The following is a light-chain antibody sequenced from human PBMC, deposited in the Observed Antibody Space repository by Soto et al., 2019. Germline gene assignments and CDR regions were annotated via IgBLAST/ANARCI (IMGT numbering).Light chain of an antibody. CDR2: DVN. CDR1: SSDVGGYNF. J-gene: IGLJ1*01. V-gene: IGLV2-14*03. Sequence: QYALTQPASVSGSPGQSITIYCTGTSSDVGGYNFVSWYQQHQGKVPKLMIFDVNRRPSGVSDLFSGSKSGNTASLTISGLQAEDEGDYYCCSYTSSSTHVFGSGTKLTVL. CDR3: CSYTSSSTHV.